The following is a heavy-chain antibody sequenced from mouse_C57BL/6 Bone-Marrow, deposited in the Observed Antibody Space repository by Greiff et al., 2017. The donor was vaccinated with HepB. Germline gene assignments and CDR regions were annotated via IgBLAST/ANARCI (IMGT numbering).Heavy chain of an antibody. Sequence: VQLVESGAELARPGASVKLSCKASGYTFTSYGISWVKQRTGQGLEWIGEIYPRSGNTYYNEKFKGKATLTADKSSSTAYMELRSLTSEDSAVYICARRGGYAMDYWGQGTSVTVSS. CDR1: GYTFTSYG. J-gene: IGHJ4*01. CDR3: ARRGGYAMDY. V-gene: IGHV1-81*01. CDR2: IYPRSGNT.